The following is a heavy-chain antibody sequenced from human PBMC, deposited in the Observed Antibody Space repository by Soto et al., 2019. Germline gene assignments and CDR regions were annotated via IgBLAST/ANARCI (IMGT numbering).Heavy chain of an antibody. V-gene: IGHV3-23*01. CDR1: GFPFWTYS. D-gene: IGHD6-6*01. CDR3: AKTRLSDNNEYPRDGFDV. CDR2: ISGSGTAT. J-gene: IGHJ3*01. Sequence: EVKLLESGGGLVQPGGSMRLSCEASGFPFWTYSMSWVRQAPRKGLEWVSGISGSGTATYYTDSVKGRFTVSRDNSKDTLFMQRNTLKVEDTAVYNCAKTRLSDNNEYPRDGFDVWGPGTAVTVSS.